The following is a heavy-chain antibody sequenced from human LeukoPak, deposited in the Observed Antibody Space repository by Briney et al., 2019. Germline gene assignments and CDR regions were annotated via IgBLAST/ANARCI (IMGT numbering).Heavy chain of an antibody. J-gene: IGHJ4*02. CDR2: ISGCGGST. CDR1: GFTFSSYA. D-gene: IGHD3-10*01. CDR3: AKLYYYGSGTGVY. Sequence: GGSLTLSCAASGFTFSSYAMSWVGPAPGKGVEWVSAISGCGGSTYYSDSVKGRFTISRDNSKNTLYLQMNSLRAEDTAVYYCAKLYYYGSGTGVYWGQGTLVTVSS. V-gene: IGHV3-23*01.